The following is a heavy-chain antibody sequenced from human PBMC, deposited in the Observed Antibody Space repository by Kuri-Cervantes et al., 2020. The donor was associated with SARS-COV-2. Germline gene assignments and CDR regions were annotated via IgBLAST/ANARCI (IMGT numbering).Heavy chain of an antibody. CDR3: SSGGSQREWYY. Sequence: GGSLRLSCATSGSTFGNYFMHWVRQRPGKGLEWVSLISWDGGSTYYADSVKGRFTISRDNSKDSLFLQMNSLRSEDTAFYYCSSGGSQREWYYWGQGTLVTVSS. CDR1: GSTFGNYF. V-gene: IGHV3-43*01. CDR2: ISWDGGST. D-gene: IGHD3-16*01. J-gene: IGHJ4*02.